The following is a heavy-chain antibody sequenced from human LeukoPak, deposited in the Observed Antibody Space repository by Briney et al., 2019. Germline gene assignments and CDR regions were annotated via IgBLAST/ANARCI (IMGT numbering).Heavy chain of an antibody. CDR2: IYHSGST. Sequence: SETLSLTCAVSGGSISSGGYSWSWIRQPPGKGLEWIGYIYHSGSTYYNPSLKSRVTISVDRSKNQFSLKLSSVTAADTAVYYCARKYSSGWYGYWGQGTLVTVSS. CDR1: GGSISSGGYS. CDR3: ARKYSSGWYGY. V-gene: IGHV4-30-2*01. D-gene: IGHD6-19*01. J-gene: IGHJ4*02.